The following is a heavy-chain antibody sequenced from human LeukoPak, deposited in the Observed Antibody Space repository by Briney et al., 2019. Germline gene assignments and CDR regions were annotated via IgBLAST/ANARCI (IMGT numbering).Heavy chain of an antibody. V-gene: IGHV4-34*01. CDR3: ARRGRWLPVDY. CDR2: INHSGST. D-gene: IGHD5-24*01. J-gene: IGHJ4*02. Sequence: SETLSLTCTVSGGSISSYYWSWIRQPPGKGLEWIWEINHSGSTNYNPSLKSRVTISVDTSKNQFSLKLSSVTAADTAVYYCARRGRWLPVDYWGQGTLVTVSS. CDR1: GGSISSYY.